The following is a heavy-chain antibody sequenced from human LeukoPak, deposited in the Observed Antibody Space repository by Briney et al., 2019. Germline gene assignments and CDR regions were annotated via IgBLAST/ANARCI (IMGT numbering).Heavy chain of an antibody. CDR3: ALPGGGYCSSTSCLGDY. CDR1: GYTFSAYF. D-gene: IGHD2-2*01. CDR2: INPNSGGT. Sequence: GASVLVSCKASGYTFSAYFIHWVRQAPGQGLEKMAWINPNSGGTRFSQKFQGRVTMTRDTSISAAYMELSRLRSDDTAVYYCALPGGGYCSSTSCLGDYWGQGTLVTVSS. V-gene: IGHV1-2*02. J-gene: IGHJ4*02.